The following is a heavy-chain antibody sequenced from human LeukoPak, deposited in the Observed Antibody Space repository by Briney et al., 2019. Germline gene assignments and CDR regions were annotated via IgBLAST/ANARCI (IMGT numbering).Heavy chain of an antibody. Sequence: SETLSLTCSGSGGTMNSYYWSWLRQSPGKGLEWIGYIYYSGSTNYNPSLKSRVTISVDTSKNQFSLKLSSVTAADTAVYYCARHVWLQPFDYWGQGTLVTVSS. J-gene: IGHJ4*02. CDR3: ARHVWLQPFDY. CDR2: IYYSGST. D-gene: IGHD3-9*01. CDR1: GGTMNSYY. V-gene: IGHV4-59*08.